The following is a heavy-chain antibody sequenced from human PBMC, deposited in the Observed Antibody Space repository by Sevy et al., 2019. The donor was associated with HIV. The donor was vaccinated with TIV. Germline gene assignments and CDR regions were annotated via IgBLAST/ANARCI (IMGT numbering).Heavy chain of an antibody. CDR2: IYYSGNT. V-gene: IGHV4-59*01. CDR1: GGSISTYY. Sequence: SETLSLTCTVSGGSISTYYWNWIRQPPGKGLEWIGYIYYSGNTNYNPSLTSRVRMSVDTSKNHFSLKLSSVTAADTAMYYCARGGPNQQQLDYFDYWGQGTLVTVSS. CDR3: ARGGPNQQQLDYFDY. J-gene: IGHJ4*02. D-gene: IGHD1-1*01.